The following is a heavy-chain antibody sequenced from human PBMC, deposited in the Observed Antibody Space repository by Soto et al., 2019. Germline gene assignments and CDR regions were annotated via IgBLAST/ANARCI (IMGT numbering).Heavy chain of an antibody. CDR3: AREQYYELRVTQLYYYYGMDV. J-gene: IGHJ6*02. CDR1: GFTFSSTS. V-gene: IGHV3-66*02. Sequence: GGSMRLSCAASGFTFSSTSMSWVRQAPGRGLEWVSVIYDGGSTYYADSVKGRFTISRDNSKNTLYLQMNSLRAEDTAVYYCAREQYYELRVTQLYYYYGMDVWGQGTTVTVSS. D-gene: IGHD3-3*01. CDR2: IYDGGST.